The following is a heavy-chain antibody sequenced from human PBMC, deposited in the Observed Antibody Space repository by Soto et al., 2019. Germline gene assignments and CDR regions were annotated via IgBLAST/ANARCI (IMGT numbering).Heavy chain of an antibody. V-gene: IGHV3-53*01. CDR3: VKGFRGAFDY. Sequence: SLRLSCAASGVTVNSNFMSWVRQAPGKGLEWVSVIFSGGNADYADSVKGRFIMSRDISKNTLYLQMNSLRAEDTAVYFCVKGFRGAFDYWGQGTLVTVSS. CDR1: GVTVNSNF. J-gene: IGHJ4*02. CDR2: IFSGGNA. D-gene: IGHD3-16*01.